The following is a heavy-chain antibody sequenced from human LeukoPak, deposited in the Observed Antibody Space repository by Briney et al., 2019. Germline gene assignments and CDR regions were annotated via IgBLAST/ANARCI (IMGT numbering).Heavy chain of an antibody. J-gene: IGHJ4*02. Sequence: GGSLRLSCAASGFTFSSYAMSWVRQAPGKGLEWVSAISGSGGSTYYADSVKGRFTNSRDNSKNTLYLQMNSLRAEDTAVYYCAKMRCSSTSCYPADYWGQGTLVTVSS. D-gene: IGHD2-2*01. CDR2: ISGSGGST. V-gene: IGHV3-23*01. CDR1: GFTFSSYA. CDR3: AKMRCSSTSCYPADY.